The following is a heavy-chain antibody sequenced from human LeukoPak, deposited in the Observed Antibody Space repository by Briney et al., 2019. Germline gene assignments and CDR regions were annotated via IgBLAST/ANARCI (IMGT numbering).Heavy chain of an antibody. D-gene: IGHD5-12*01. V-gene: IGHV3-30*02. J-gene: IGHJ4*02. CDR2: VRYDGSSE. CDR3: AKESDRGYHSEAQRD. Sequence: PGGSLRLSCAASGFVLSDYGMHWVRQAPGKGLEWVAFVRYDGSSEYYLGSVKGRFTISRDKSKNTMYLQMNSLRVEDTAVYSYAKESDRGYHSEAQRDWGQGSLVTVSS. CDR1: GFVLSDYG.